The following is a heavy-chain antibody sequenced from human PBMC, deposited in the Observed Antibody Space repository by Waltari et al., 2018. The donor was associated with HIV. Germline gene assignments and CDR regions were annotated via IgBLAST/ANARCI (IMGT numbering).Heavy chain of an antibody. D-gene: IGHD3-9*01. CDR1: GGSITSGDYY. J-gene: IGHJ2*01. CDR3: ARGLDILTGHDHWFLDV. Sequence: QVQLQESGPGLVKPSQTLSLTCTVSGGSITSGDYYWTWMRQPAGKGLEWIGLVYTSGSANYNPPLRSRVTMSLDTSKNQFSLKLTAVTAADTSVYYCARGLDILTGHDHWFLDVGGRGTLVTVSS. V-gene: IGHV4-61*02. CDR2: VYTSGSA.